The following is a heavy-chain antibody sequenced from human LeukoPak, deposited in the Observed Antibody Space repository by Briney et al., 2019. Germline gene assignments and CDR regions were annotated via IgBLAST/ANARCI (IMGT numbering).Heavy chain of an antibody. CDR2: VYISGNT. CDR1: GDSMNNYY. J-gene: IGHJ4*02. Sequence: PSETLSLTCTVSGDSMNNYYSTWMRQPAGKGLEWIGRVYISGNTMYNPSLQSRVTMSLDTSKNQFSLKLSSVAAADTAVYFCARGGWLHTYFDYLGRGTLVSVSS. D-gene: IGHD5-12*01. V-gene: IGHV4-4*07. CDR3: ARGGWLHTYFDY.